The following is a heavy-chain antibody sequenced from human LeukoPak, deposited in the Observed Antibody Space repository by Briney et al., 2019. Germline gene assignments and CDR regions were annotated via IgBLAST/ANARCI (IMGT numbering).Heavy chain of an antibody. D-gene: IGHD3-3*01. Sequence: SETLSLTCAVYGGSFSGYYWSWIRQPPGKGLEWIGEINHSGSTNYNPSLKSRVTISVDTSKNQFSLQLNSVTPEDTAVYYCAREGVAFPDYYYGMDVWGQGTTVTVSS. CDR1: GGSFSGYY. CDR3: AREGVAFPDYYYGMDV. CDR2: INHSGST. V-gene: IGHV4-34*01. J-gene: IGHJ6*02.